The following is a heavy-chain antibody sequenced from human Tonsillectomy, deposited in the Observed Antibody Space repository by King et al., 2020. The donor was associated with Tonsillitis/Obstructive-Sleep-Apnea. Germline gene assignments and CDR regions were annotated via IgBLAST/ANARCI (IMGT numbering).Heavy chain of an antibody. Sequence: VQLVESGGGVVQPGRSLRLSCAASGFTFSTYPMHWVRQAPGKGLEWVAVISYDGSNEYYADSVKGRFTISRDNSKNTLYLQMNSLRAEDTAVFYCARESEYSASSALDYWGQGTLATVSS. CDR1: GFTFSTYP. J-gene: IGHJ4*02. CDR3: ARESEYSASSALDY. CDR2: ISYDGSNE. V-gene: IGHV3-30*01. D-gene: IGHD6-6*01.